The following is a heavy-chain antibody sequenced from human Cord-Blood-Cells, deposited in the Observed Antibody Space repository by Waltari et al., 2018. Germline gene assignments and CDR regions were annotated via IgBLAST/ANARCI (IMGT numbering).Heavy chain of an antibody. CDR1: GLPFSSYW. Sequence: EVQLVESGGGLVQPGGSLRLSCAASGLPFSSYWMHLVRQAPGKGLGWVSRINSDGSSTSYADPVKGGFTSSRDNATNTLYLQMNRLRAEDTAVYYYARGGRSSSSSFFDYWGQGTLVTVSS. V-gene: IGHV3-74*01. CDR3: ARGGRSSSSSFFDY. J-gene: IGHJ4*02. D-gene: IGHD6-6*01. CDR2: INSDGSST.